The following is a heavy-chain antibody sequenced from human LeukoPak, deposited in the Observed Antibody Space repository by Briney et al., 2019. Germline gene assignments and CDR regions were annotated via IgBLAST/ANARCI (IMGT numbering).Heavy chain of an antibody. CDR1: GFTFSSYA. D-gene: IGHD2-21*02. V-gene: IGHV3-23*01. CDR3: ATTPRRVTAIAGLTDY. J-gene: IGHJ4*02. Sequence: GGSLRLSCAASGFTFSSYAMSWVRQAPGKGLEWVSAISGNGGSTYYADSVKGRFTISRDNSKNTLYLQMNSLRAEDTAVYYCATTPRRVTAIAGLTDYWGQGTLVTVSS. CDR2: ISGNGGST.